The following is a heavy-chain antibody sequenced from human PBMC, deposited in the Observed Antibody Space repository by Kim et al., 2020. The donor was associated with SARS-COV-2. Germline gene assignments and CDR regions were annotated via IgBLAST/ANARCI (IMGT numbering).Heavy chain of an antibody. J-gene: IGHJ4*02. CDR3: VRGGSYGWVWWGY. D-gene: IGHD3-16*01. Sequence: YYADSVKGRFTISRDNAENSLYLQMNSLRDEDTAVYYCVRGGSYGWVWWGYWGQGTLVTVSS. V-gene: IGHV3-48*02.